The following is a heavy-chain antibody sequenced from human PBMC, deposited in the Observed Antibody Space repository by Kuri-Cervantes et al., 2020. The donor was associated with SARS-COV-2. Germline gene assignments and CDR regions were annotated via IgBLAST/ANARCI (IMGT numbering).Heavy chain of an antibody. V-gene: IGHV3-33*08. Sequence: GESLKISCAASRSTFSSYGMQLVRQAPGKGLEWVAVIWYGVSNKYSADSVTGRFTTSRDNSKNTLYLQMNSLRAEDTAVYYCATVTPDIVVVPAAIPGAFDIWGQGTMVTVSS. CDR2: IWYGVSNK. J-gene: IGHJ3*02. CDR1: RSTFSSYG. D-gene: IGHD2-2*02. CDR3: ATVTPDIVVVPAAIPGAFDI.